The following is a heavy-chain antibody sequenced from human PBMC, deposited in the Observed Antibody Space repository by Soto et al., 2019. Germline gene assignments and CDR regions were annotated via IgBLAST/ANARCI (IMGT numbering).Heavy chain of an antibody. Sequence: GASVKVSCKASGGTFSSYTISWVRQAPGQGLEWMGRIIPILGIANYAQKFQGRVTITADKSTSTAYMELSSLRSEDTAVYYCARSIAARPSWFDPWGQGTLVTVSS. CDR3: ARSIAARPSWFDP. CDR2: IIPILGIA. J-gene: IGHJ5*02. CDR1: GGTFSSYT. V-gene: IGHV1-69*02. D-gene: IGHD6-6*01.